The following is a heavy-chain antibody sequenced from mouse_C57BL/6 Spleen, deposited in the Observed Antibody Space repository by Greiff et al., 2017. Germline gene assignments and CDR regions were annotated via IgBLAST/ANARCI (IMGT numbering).Heavy chain of an antibody. V-gene: IGHV3-6*01. CDR2: ISYDGSN. Sequence: EVQLVESGPGLVKPSQSLSLTCSVTGYSITSCYYWNWIRQFPGNKLEWMGYISYDGSNNYNPSLKNRISITRDTSKNQFFLKLNSVTTEDTATYYCERGNYDYDYYYAMDYWGQGTSVTVSA. J-gene: IGHJ4*01. CDR3: ERGNYDYDYYYAMDY. D-gene: IGHD2-4*01. CDR1: GYSITSCYY.